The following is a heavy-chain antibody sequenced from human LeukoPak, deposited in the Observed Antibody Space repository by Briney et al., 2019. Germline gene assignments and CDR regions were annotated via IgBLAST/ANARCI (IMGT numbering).Heavy chain of an antibody. J-gene: IGHJ6*03. Sequence: SVKVSCKASGGTFSSYAINWVRQAPGQGLEWMGGIIPNFGTANYAQKFQGRVTITTDESTSTAYMELSSLRSEDTAVYYCASLGNPGYYYYYYMDVWGKGTTVTVSS. CDR1: GGTFSSYA. V-gene: IGHV1-69*05. CDR3: ASLGNPGYYYYYYMDV. CDR2: IIPNFGTA.